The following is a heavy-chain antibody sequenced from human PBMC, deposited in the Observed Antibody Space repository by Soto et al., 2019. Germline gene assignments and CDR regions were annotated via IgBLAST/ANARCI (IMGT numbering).Heavy chain of an antibody. V-gene: IGHV4-39*01. J-gene: IGHJ4*02. CDR3: AGRLTYSSSYSFDY. CDR2: IYYSGST. CDR1: GGSISSSSYY. D-gene: IGHD6-13*01. Sequence: SETLSLTCTVSGGSISSSSYYWGWIRQPPGKGLEWIGSIYYSGSTYYNPSIKSRVTISVDTSKSQFSLKLSSVTAADTAVYYCAGRLTYSSSYSFDYWGQGTLVTVSS.